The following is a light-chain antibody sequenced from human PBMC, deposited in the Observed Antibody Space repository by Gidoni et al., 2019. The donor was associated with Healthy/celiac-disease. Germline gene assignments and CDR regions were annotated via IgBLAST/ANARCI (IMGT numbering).Light chain of an antibody. J-gene: IGLJ1*01. CDR1: SLRRYY. V-gene: IGLV3-19*01. Sequence: SSELTQDPAVSVALGQTVRITCQGDSLRRYYASWYQQKPGQAPVLVIYGKNNRPSGIPDRFSGSSSGNTASLTITGAQAEDEADYYCNSLDSSGNHYVFGTGTKVTVL. CDR2: GKN. CDR3: NSLDSSGNHYV.